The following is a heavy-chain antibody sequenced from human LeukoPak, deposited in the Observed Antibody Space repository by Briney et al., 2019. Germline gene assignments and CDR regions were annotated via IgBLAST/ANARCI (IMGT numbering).Heavy chain of an antibody. Sequence: SETLSLTCTVSGGSISSGSYYGSWIRQPAGKGLEWIGRIYTSGSTNYNPSLKSRVTISVDTSKNQFSLKLSSVTAADTAVYYCARVIVATIEADDAFDIWGQGTMVTVSS. CDR2: IYTSGST. D-gene: IGHD5-12*01. V-gene: IGHV4-61*02. CDR1: GGSISSGSYY. J-gene: IGHJ3*02. CDR3: ARVIVATIEADDAFDI.